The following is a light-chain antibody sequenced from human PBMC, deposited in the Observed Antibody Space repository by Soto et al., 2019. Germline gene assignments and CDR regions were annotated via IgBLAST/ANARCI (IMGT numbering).Light chain of an antibody. Sequence: DIQMTQSPSSLSASVGDRVTITCQASQDISNYLNWYQQKPGKDPKLLIYDASNLETGVPSRFSGSGSGTEFTFTISSLQPEDIATYYCQQYDNLSLTFGGGTKVEIK. CDR1: QDISNY. CDR3: QQYDNLSLT. V-gene: IGKV1-33*01. CDR2: DAS. J-gene: IGKJ4*01.